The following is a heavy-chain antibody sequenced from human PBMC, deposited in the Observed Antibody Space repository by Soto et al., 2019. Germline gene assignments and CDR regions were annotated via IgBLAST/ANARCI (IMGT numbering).Heavy chain of an antibody. CDR2: IYYSGST. D-gene: IGHD6-13*01. J-gene: IGHJ4*02. V-gene: IGHV4-39*01. CDR1: GGSISSSSYY. Sequence: QLQLQESGPGLVKPSETLSLTCTVSGGSISSSSYYWGWIRQPPGKGLEWIGSIYYSGSTYYNPSLKSRVTISVDTSKNQFSLKLSSVTAADTAVYYCARHKTSSSWYGGVHYWGQGTLVTVSS. CDR3: ARHKTSSSWYGGVHY.